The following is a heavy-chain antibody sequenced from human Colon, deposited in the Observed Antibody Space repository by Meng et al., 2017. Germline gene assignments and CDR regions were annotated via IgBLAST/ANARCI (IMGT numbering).Heavy chain of an antibody. Sequence: VKPQHSCRRPANPSRPLAPTGVAPGGSLISSNGGTWGRQAPGKVLEWIGEIYRSGSTNYNPSLKSRVTISIDTSKNEFSLKLTSVTAADTALYYCARRVQYSSGYYYFDFWGQGTLVTVSS. CDR2: IYRSGST. CDR1: GGSLISSNG. V-gene: IGHV4-4*02. J-gene: IGHJ4*02. D-gene: IGHD3-22*01. CDR3: ARRVQYSSGYYYFDF.